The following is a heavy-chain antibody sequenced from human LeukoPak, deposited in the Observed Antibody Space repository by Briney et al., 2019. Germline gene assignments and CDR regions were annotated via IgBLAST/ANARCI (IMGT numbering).Heavy chain of an antibody. CDR2: ISSGGNT. D-gene: IGHD6-19*01. CDR3: TKDRRQWVVPYFDS. CDR1: GFTFSTYA. Sequence: GGSLRLSCAASGFTFSTYAMSWVRHTPGKGLEWVSGISSGGNTQYTDSVKGRFTVSRDNSKNTLHLQMDSLRDEDTAIYYCTKDRRQWVVPYFDSWGQGTVVTVSS. J-gene: IGHJ4*02. V-gene: IGHV3-23*01.